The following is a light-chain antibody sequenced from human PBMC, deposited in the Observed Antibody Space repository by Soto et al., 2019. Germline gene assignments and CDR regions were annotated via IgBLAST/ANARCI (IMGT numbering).Light chain of an antibody. Sequence: QSVLTQPPSASGTPGQRVTISCSGSNSNIGSNTVNWYQQLPGTAPKLLIHTNNQRPSGVPDRFSGSKSGTSASLAISGLQSEDEADYYCAAWDDSLNGHVVFGGGTKVTVL. J-gene: IGLJ2*01. CDR1: NSNIGSNT. V-gene: IGLV1-44*01. CDR3: AAWDDSLNGHVV. CDR2: TNN.